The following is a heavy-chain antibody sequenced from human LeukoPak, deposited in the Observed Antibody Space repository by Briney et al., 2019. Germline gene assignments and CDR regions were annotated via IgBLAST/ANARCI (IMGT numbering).Heavy chain of an antibody. Sequence: GESLKISCKGSGYSFTSYWISWVRQMPGKGLEWMGRIDPSDSYTNYSPSFQGHVTVSADKSISTAYLQWSSLKASDTAMYYCARQDGNSKYYFDYWGQGTLVTVSS. CDR1: GYSFTSYW. V-gene: IGHV5-10-1*01. J-gene: IGHJ4*02. CDR3: ARQDGNSKYYFDY. CDR2: IDPSDSYT. D-gene: IGHD1-1*01.